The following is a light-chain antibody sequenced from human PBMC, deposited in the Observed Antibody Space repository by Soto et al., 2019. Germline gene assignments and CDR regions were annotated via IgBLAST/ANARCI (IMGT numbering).Light chain of an antibody. J-gene: IGKJ1*01. CDR3: QQYNGYSRT. CDR2: DAS. V-gene: IGKV1-5*01. Sequence: DIQMTQSPSTLSASFGDRVTITCRASQSIGSSLAWYQQKPGKAPNLLISDASSLERGVPSRFSGSGSETEFTLTIRSLQPDDFATYYRQQYNGYSRTFGQGTKVDI. CDR1: QSIGSS.